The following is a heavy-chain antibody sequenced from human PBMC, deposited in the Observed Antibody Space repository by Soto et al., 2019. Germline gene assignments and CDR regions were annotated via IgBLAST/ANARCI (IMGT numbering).Heavy chain of an antibody. V-gene: IGHV1-69*12. D-gene: IGHD2-2*01. J-gene: IGHJ6*02. CDR2: IIPIFGTA. CDR1: GGTFSSYA. CDR3: ASLPAAMMYYYYGMDV. Sequence: QVQLVQSGAEVKKPGSSVKVSCKASGGTFSSYAISWVRQAPGQGLEWVGGIIPIFGTANYAQKFQGRVTITADESTSTAYMELSSLRSEDTAVYYCASLPAAMMYYYYGMDVWGQGTTVTVSS.